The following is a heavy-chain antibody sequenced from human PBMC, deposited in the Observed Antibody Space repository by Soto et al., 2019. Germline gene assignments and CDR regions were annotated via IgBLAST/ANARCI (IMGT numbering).Heavy chain of an antibody. Sequence: QVQLQESGPGLVKPSQTLSLTCTVSGGSIGSGGYYWDWIRQRPGKGPEWIGYIHYSGNTYYNPSLKSRLTISLDTSKNQFSLHLSSVTAADTAVYYCATNHDDISGRTPLLFDSWGQGTLVTVSS. D-gene: IGHD3-22*01. CDR1: GGSIGSGGYY. CDR2: IHYSGNT. CDR3: ATNHDDISGRTPLLFDS. V-gene: IGHV4-31*03. J-gene: IGHJ4*02.